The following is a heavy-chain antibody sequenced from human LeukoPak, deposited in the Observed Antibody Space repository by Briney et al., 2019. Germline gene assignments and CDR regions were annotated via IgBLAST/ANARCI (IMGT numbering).Heavy chain of an antibody. CDR3: ARDIRDQLPYY. CDR1: GYTFTSYG. Sequence: ASVKVSCKASGYTFTSYGISWVRQAPGQGLEWMGWISAYNGNTNYAQKLQGRVTMTTDTSTSTAYKELRSLRSDDTAVYYCARDIRDQLPYYWGQGTLVTVSS. J-gene: IGHJ4*02. V-gene: IGHV1-18*04. CDR2: ISAYNGNT. D-gene: IGHD2-2*01.